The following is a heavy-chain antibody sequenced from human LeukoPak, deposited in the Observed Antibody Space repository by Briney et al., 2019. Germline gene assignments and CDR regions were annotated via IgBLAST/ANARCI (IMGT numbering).Heavy chain of an antibody. CDR3: AREASHDAFDI. CDR2: IKQDGSEK. J-gene: IGHJ3*02. V-gene: IGHV3-7*01. Sequence: GGSLRLSCAASGFTFSSYWMSWVRQAPGKGLEWVANIKQDGSEKYYVDSVKGRFTISRDNAKNSLYLHMNGLRAEDTAVYYCAREASHDAFDIWGQGTMVTVSS. CDR1: GFTFSSYW.